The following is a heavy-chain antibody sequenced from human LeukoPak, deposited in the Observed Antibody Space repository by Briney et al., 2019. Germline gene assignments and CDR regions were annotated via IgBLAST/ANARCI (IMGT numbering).Heavy chain of an antibody. CDR1: GGSFSGYY. V-gene: IGHV4-34*01. CDR3: ARGRPEVPLDV. D-gene: IGHD6-6*01. Sequence: ETLSLTCAVYGGSFSGYYWSWIRQPPGKGLEWIGEINHSGSTNYNPSLKSRVTISVDTSKNQFSLKLSSVTAADTAVYYCARGRPEVPLDVWGQGTTVTVSS. CDR2: INHSGST. J-gene: IGHJ6*02.